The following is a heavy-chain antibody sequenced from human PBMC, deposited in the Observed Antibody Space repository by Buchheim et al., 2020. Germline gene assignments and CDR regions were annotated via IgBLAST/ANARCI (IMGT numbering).Heavy chain of an antibody. CDR2: ISGSGGST. CDR3: AVTRGYYDSSGYYFDY. V-gene: IGHV3-23*01. Sequence: EVQLLESGGGLVQPGGSLRLSCAASGFTFSSYAMSWVRQAPGKGLEWVSAISGSGGSTYYADSVKGRFPISRDNSKNTLYLQMNSLRAEDTAVYYCAVTRGYYDSSGYYFDYWGQGTL. J-gene: IGHJ4*02. D-gene: IGHD3-22*01. CDR1: GFTFSSYA.